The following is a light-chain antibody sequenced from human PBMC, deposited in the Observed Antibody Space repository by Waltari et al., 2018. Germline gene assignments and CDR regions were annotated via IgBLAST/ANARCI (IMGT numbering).Light chain of an antibody. V-gene: IGLV2-11*01. CDR2: DVT. Sequence: QSALTQPRSVSGSPGQSVTLSCTGTSSQAVGHNHVSWYQQHPAKVPAPMIYDVTKRPSGVPDRFSASKSGNTASLTISGLQAEDDADYYCCSYAGSLYVFGTGTKVTVL. CDR3: CSYAGSLYV. J-gene: IGLJ1*01. CDR1: SSQAVGHNH.